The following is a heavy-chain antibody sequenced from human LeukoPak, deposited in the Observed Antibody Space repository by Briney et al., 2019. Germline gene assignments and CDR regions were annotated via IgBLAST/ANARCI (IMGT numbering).Heavy chain of an antibody. J-gene: IGHJ4*02. Sequence: PGGSLRLSCAASGFTFSSYAMHWVRQAPGKGLEWVAIIWYDGSNKYYADSVEGRFTISRDNSKNTLYLQMNTLRAEDTAVYYCARDRDTSRCTGGYFDYWSQGTLVTVSS. CDR3: ARDRDTSRCTGGYFDY. D-gene: IGHD6-13*01. CDR2: IWYDGSNK. CDR1: GFTFSSYA. V-gene: IGHV3-33*01.